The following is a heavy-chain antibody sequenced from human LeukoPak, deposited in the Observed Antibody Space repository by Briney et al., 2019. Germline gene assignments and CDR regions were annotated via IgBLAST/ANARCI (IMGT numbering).Heavy chain of an antibody. CDR2: ISSSSSYT. CDR3: AKGPLRGTAAAIDY. CDR1: GFTFSDYY. Sequence: PGGSLRLSCAASGFTFSDYYMSWIRQAPGRGLEWVSYISSSSSYTNYADSVKGRFTISRDISTDTLWLQMDSLRTEDTAVYYCAKGPLRGTAAAIDYWGQGTLVTVSS. J-gene: IGHJ4*02. V-gene: IGHV3-11*06. D-gene: IGHD2-2*01.